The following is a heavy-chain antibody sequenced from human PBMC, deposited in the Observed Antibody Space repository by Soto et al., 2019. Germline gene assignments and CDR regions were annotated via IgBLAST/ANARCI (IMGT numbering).Heavy chain of an antibody. CDR2: IFPGDSDT. V-gene: IGHV5-51*01. Sequence: GESLKISCEGSGYSFTTYWLAWVRQMPGKGLEYMGIIFPGDSDTRYSPSFQGQVTISSDKSISTAYLQWTSLKSSDTAIYYCARARVSTPRLEDPFDIWGQGTMVTVSS. CDR1: GYSFTTYW. CDR3: ARARVSTPRLEDPFDI. J-gene: IGHJ3*02. D-gene: IGHD3-3*01.